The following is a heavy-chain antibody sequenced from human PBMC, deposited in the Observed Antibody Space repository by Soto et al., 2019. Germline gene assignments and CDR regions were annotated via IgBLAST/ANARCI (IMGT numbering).Heavy chain of an antibody. D-gene: IGHD2-2*01. Sequence: GGSLRLSCAASGFTFSTYTMSWVRRAPGKGLEWVSAISGSGASPSYADSVQGRFTISRDNPKRTLYLQMNNLRAEDTAVYYCAKARCSTTNCYVPDYWGQGTLVTSPQ. CDR1: GFTFSTYT. CDR2: ISGSGASP. J-gene: IGHJ4*02. CDR3: AKARCSTTNCYVPDY. V-gene: IGHV3-23*01.